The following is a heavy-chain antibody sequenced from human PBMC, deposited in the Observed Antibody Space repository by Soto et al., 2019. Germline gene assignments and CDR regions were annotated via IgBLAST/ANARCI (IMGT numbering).Heavy chain of an antibody. J-gene: IGHJ4*02. CDR1: GYSFTTYW. CDR3: ARRLSHLDPYYFDY. CDR2: IYPGDSDT. Sequence: EVQLVQSGAEVKKPGESLKISCKGSGYSFTTYWIGWVRQMPGKGLEWMGLIYPGDSDTRYSPSFQGQVTISADKSISTAYLQWGSLKASDTAIYYCARRLSHLDPYYFDYWGQGTLVTVSS. V-gene: IGHV5-51*01.